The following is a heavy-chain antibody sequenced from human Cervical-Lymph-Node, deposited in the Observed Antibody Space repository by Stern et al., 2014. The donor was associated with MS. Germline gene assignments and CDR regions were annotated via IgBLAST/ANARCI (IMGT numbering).Heavy chain of an antibody. J-gene: IGHJ4*02. D-gene: IGHD5-18*01. V-gene: IGHV4-59*01. CDR2: IYYSGIT. CDR3: AKGGTGGYGHFDY. CDR1: GASISSSY. Sequence: QVQLVQSGPGLVKPSETLSLTCTVSGASISSSYWSWIRQPPGKGPEWIAYIYYSGITNSNPSLMSRVTISVDMAKNQFSLKVTSVTAADTAVYYCAKGGTGGYGHFDYWGQGILVTVSS.